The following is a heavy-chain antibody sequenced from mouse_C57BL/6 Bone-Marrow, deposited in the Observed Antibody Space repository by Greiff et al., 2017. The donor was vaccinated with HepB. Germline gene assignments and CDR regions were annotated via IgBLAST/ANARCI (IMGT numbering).Heavy chain of an antibody. J-gene: IGHJ2*01. CDR1: GFTFSSYG. D-gene: IGHD2-3*01. V-gene: IGHV5-6*01. CDR3: ASRWLLYFDY. Sequence: EVQLVESGGDLVKPGGSLKLSCAASGFTFSSYGMSWVRQTPDKRLEWVATISSGGSYTYYPDSVKGRFTISRDNAKNTLYLQMSSLKSEDTAMYYCASRWLLYFDYWGQGTTLTVSS. CDR2: ISSGGSYT.